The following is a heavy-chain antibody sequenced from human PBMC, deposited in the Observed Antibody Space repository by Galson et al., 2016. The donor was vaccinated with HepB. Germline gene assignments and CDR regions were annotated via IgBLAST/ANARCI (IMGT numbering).Heavy chain of an antibody. J-gene: IGHJ3*02. Sequence: SETLFLTCIVSGGSTSSRNYYWDWIRQPPGKGLEWIGSVYFSGSTYYTPSLKSRVTISVETSKNQFSLKLTSVTAADTAVYYCARHEGGRILFDIWGQGTMVTVSS. CDR3: ARHEGGRILFDI. CDR2: VYFSGST. D-gene: IGHD2-15*01. CDR1: GGSTSSRNYY. V-gene: IGHV4-39*01.